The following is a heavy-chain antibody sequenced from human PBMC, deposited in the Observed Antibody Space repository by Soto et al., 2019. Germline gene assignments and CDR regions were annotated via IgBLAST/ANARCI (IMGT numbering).Heavy chain of an antibody. CDR1: GFTFSSYA. V-gene: IGHV3-23*01. CDR2: ISGSCDST. CDR3: ARRGPGTYFDY. D-gene: IGHD6-13*01. J-gene: IGHJ4*02. Sequence: GGSLRLSCAVSGFTFSSYAMNWVRQAPGKGLEWVLVISGSCDSTYYADSVKGWFTISRDNSKNTLFLQMNSLRTEDTAVYYCARRGPGTYFDYWGQGTLVTVSS.